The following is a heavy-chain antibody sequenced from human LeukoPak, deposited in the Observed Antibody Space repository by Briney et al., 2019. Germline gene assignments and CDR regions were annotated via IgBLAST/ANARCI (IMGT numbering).Heavy chain of an antibody. V-gene: IGHV4-34*01. CDR2: IYHSEST. CDR3: ARQLGDSSVGWFDP. Sequence: PSETLSLTCAVYGGSFSGYYWSWIRQPPGKGLEWIGSIYHSESTYFNPSLKSRVTISLDTSKNQFSLRLSSVTAADTALYYCARQLGDSSVGWFDPWGQGTLVTVSS. D-gene: IGHD3-22*01. J-gene: IGHJ5*02. CDR1: GGSFSGYY.